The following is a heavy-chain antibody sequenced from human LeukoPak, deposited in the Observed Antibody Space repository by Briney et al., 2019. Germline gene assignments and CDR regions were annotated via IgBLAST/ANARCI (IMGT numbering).Heavy chain of an antibody. Sequence: SVKGRFTISRDNAKNSLYVQINSLRAEDTAVYYCARLSSSGWYEDYWGQGTLVTVSS. CDR3: ARLSSSGWYEDY. V-gene: IGHV3-48*03. J-gene: IGHJ4*02. D-gene: IGHD6-19*01.